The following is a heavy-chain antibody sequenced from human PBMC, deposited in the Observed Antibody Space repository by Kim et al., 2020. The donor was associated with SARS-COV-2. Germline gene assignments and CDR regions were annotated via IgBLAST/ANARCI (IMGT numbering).Heavy chain of an antibody. CDR1: GYTFTSYD. V-gene: IGHV1-8*01. CDR2: MNPNSGNT. Sequence: ASVKVSCKASGYTFTSYDINWVRQATGQGLEWMGWMNPNSGNTGYAQKFQGRVTMTRNTSISTAYMELSSLRSEDTAVYYCARGPSSTRSTIFGVVITYNWFDPWGQGTLVTVSS. J-gene: IGHJ5*02. CDR3: ARGPSSTRSTIFGVVITYNWFDP. D-gene: IGHD3-3*01.